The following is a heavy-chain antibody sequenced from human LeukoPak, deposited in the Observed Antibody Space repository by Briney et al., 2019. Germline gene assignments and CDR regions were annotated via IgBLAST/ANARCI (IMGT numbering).Heavy chain of an antibody. V-gene: IGHV3-74*01. CDR3: AKSDWFDP. CDR1: GFTFSNYW. J-gene: IGHJ5*01. CDR2: LKSDGSSA. Sequence: GGSLRLSCVTSGFTFSNYWMSWLRQAPGKGLVWVARLKSDGSSASYAESVKGRFTISRDNARSTLYLQMNSLRVDDTAVYYCAKSDWFDPWGRGILVTVSS.